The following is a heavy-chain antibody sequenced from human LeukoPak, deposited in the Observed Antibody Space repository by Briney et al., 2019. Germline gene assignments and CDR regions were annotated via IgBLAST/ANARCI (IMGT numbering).Heavy chain of an antibody. J-gene: IGHJ4*02. Sequence: PGGSLRLSCAASGFTFTTYGMSWVRQAPGKGLERVSSISGSDDSLYYIDSVKGRFTISRDNAKNTVHLQMNTLRAEDTAIYYCAKGVNPGYNPGWSNFDYWGQGTLVTVSS. D-gene: IGHD1-14*01. V-gene: IGHV3-23*01. CDR3: AKGVNPGYNPGWSNFDY. CDR1: GFTFTTYG. CDR2: ISGSDDSL.